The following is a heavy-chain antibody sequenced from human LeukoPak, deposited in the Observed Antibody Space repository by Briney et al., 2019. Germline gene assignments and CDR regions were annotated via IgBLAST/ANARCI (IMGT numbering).Heavy chain of an antibody. V-gene: IGHV3-64*02. CDR1: GFTFSTYR. CDR3: ARELRYSSNTFDI. Sequence: GGSLRLSCVASGFTFSTYRMHWVRQAPGKELEYVSGINANGDSTYYAESVKGTFTVSRDNSKNTLYLQMGSLRADDMAIYYCARELRYSSNTFDIWGQGTMVTVSS. D-gene: IGHD5-18*01. CDR2: INANGDST. J-gene: IGHJ3*02.